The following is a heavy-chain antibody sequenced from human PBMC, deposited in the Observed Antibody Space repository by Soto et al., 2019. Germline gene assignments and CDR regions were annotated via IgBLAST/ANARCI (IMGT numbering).Heavy chain of an antibody. CDR3: ARVGGGVPAAIPDYYYYYGMDV. J-gene: IGHJ6*02. D-gene: IGHD2-2*01. CDR2: IYYSGST. V-gene: IGHV4-31*03. CDR1: GGSISSGGYY. Sequence: SETLSLTCTVSGGSISSGGYYWSWIRQHPGKGLEWIGYIYYSGSTYYNPSLKSRVTISVDTSKNQFSLKLSSVTAADTAVYYCARVGGGVPAAIPDYYYYYGMDVWGQGTTVTVSS.